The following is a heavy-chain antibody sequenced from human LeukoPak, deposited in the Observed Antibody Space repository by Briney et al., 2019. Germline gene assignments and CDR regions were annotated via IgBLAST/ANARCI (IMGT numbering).Heavy chain of an antibody. Sequence: GPSLRLSCAASGFTFSDYYMSWIRQPPGKGMEWLSYISSSGSTIYYADSVKGRFTISRDNAKNSLYLQMNSLRAEDTAVYYCARGYSSSPTEDYFDYWGQGTLVTVSS. D-gene: IGHD6-13*01. CDR3: ARGYSSSPTEDYFDY. J-gene: IGHJ4*02. V-gene: IGHV3-11*01. CDR2: ISSSGSTI. CDR1: GFTFSDYY.